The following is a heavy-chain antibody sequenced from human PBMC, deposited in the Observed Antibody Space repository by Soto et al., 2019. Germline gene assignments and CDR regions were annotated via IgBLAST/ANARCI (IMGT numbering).Heavy chain of an antibody. J-gene: IGHJ3*02. V-gene: IGHV3-15*01. CDR2: IKSKTDGGTT. Sequence: GGSLRLSCAASGFTFSNAWMSWVRQAPGKGLEWVGRIKSKTDGGTTDYAAPVKGRFTISRDDSRNTLYLQMNSLKTEDTAVYYCTTDIINMIVVAPAFGIWGQGTMVTVSS. CDR3: TTDIINMIVVAPAFGI. D-gene: IGHD3-22*01. CDR1: GFTFSNAW.